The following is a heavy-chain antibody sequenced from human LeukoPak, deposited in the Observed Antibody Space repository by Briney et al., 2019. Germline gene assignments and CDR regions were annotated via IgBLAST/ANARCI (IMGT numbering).Heavy chain of an antibody. CDR2: FDPEDGET. CDR3: ATACRSGCRHGMDV. V-gene: IGHV1-24*01. D-gene: IGHD3-22*01. Sequence: GASVKVSCKVSGYTLTELSMHWVRQAPGKGLEWMGGFDPEDGETIYAQKFQGRVTMTEDTSTDTAYMELSSLRSEDTAVYYCATACRSGCRHGMDVWGQGTTVPVSS. CDR1: GYTLTELS. J-gene: IGHJ6*02.